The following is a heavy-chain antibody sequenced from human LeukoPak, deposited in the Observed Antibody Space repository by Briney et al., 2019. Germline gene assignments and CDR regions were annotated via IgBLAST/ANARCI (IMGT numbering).Heavy chain of an antibody. D-gene: IGHD3-9*01. J-gene: IGHJ4*02. CDR3: ARGDYDTLTGYYMTDFDY. CDR1: GFTFSSYS. CDR2: ISSSSYI. V-gene: IGHV3-21*01. Sequence: PGGSLRLSCAASGFTFSSYSMNWVRQAPGKGLEWVSSISSSSYIYYADSVKGRFTISRDNVKNSLYLQMNSLRAEDTAVYYCARGDYDTLTGYYMTDFDYWGQGTLVTVSS.